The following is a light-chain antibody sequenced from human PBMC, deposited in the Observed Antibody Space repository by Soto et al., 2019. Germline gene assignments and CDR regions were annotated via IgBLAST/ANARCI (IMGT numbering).Light chain of an antibody. CDR2: GAS. J-gene: IGKJ1*01. V-gene: IGKV3-20*01. CDR1: QAVSSNY. Sequence: ALTQSPGTLSSSPGERATLSCRASQAVSSNYLAWYQQKPGQAPRLLISGASGRATGVPDRFSGSGSGTDFTLTIDRLEAEDVATYYCHQYLTNSWTFGQGTKVEIK. CDR3: HQYLTNSWT.